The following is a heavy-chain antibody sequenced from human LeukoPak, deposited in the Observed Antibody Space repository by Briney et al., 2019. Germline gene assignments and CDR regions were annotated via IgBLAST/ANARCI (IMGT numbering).Heavy chain of an antibody. J-gene: IGHJ4*02. CDR1: GFTFSSYS. CDR2: ISSSSSTI. D-gene: IGHD3-22*01. CDR3: ARDELYYYDSSGYFSFDY. V-gene: IGHV3-48*01. Sequence: PGGSLRLSCAASGFTFSSYSMNWVRQAPGKGLEWVSYISSSSSTIYYAYSVKGRFTISRDNAKNSLYLQMNSLRAEDTAVYYCARDELYYYDSSGYFSFDYWGQGTLVTVSS.